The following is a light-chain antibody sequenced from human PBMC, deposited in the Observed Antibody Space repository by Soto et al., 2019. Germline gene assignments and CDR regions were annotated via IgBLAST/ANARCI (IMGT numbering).Light chain of an antibody. CDR2: AEY. CDR1: QGISTW. Sequence: DSQMTQSPSSVSASVGDRCTITCRASQGISTWLAWYQQKPGKGPKLLIYAEYSLESGAPSRFSGGGSGTDFTLTISSLQSEDFAVYYCKQYNNWPPTFGQGSKV. V-gene: IGKV1-12*01. J-gene: IGKJ1*01. CDR3: KQYNNWPPT.